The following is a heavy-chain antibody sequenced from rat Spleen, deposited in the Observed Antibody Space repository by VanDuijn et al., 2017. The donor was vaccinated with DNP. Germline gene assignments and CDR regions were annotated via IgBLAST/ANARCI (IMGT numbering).Heavy chain of an antibody. D-gene: IGHD1-1*01. CDR3: ATFITTVVFDY. V-gene: IGHV5S10*01. CDR2: IIYDGSKT. Sequence: EVQLVESGGGLVRPGRSLKLSCAASGFTFSDHNMAWVRQAPKKGLEWVATIIYDGSKTYYRDSVKGRFTISRDNAKSTLYLQMDSLRSEDTATYYCATFITTVVFDYWGQGVMVTVSS. J-gene: IGHJ2*01. CDR1: GFTFSDHN.